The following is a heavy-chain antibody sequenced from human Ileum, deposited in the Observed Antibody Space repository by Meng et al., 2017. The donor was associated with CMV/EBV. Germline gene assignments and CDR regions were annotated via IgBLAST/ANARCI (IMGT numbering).Heavy chain of an antibody. V-gene: IGHV3-33*03. Sequence: SCAAAGFTFGSCGMHWVRQAPGKGLGWVAVIWYDGSNEYYADSVKGRFTISRDNAKNSLYLQMNSLRAEDTAVYYCARIDYGDYVGYWGQGTLVTVSS. CDR3: ARIDYGDYVGY. D-gene: IGHD4-17*01. CDR2: IWYDGSNE. J-gene: IGHJ4*02. CDR1: GFTFGSCG.